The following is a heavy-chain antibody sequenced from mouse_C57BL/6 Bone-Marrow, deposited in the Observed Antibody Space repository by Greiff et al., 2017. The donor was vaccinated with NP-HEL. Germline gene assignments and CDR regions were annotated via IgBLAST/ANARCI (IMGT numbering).Heavy chain of an antibody. V-gene: IGHV5-4*01. J-gene: IGHJ2*01. CDR3: ARYWRDGYFDY. D-gene: IGHD1-1*01. CDR1: GFTFSSYA. CDR2: ISDGGSYT. Sequence: EVQGVESGGGLVKPGGSLKLSCAASGFTFSSYAMSWVRQTPEKRLEWVATISDGGSYTYYPDNVKGRFTISRDNAKNNLYLQMSHLKSEDTAMYYCARYWRDGYFDYWGQGTTLTVSS.